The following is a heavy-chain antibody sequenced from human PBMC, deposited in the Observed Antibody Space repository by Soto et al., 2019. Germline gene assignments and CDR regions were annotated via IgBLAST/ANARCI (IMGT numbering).Heavy chain of an antibody. D-gene: IGHD3-3*01. Sequence: VQLVESGGGLVQPGGSLRLSCAASGFTFSSYWMSWVRQAPGKGLEWVANIKQDGSEKYYVDSVKGRFTISRDNAKNSLYLQMNSLRAEDTAVYYCARQMSYYDFWSGYRDAFDIWGQGTMVTVSS. CDR1: GFTFSSYW. CDR3: ARQMSYYDFWSGYRDAFDI. J-gene: IGHJ3*02. V-gene: IGHV3-7*03. CDR2: IKQDGSEK.